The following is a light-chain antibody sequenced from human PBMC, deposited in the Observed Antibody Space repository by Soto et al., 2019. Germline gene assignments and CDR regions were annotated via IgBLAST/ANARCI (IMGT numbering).Light chain of an antibody. CDR1: QSLSSSY. CDR3: QQYGRSPYT. CDR2: GAS. J-gene: IGKJ2*01. V-gene: IGKV3-20*01. Sequence: EVVLTQSPGTLSLSPGERATLSCRASQSLSSSYLAWYQQKAGQAPRLLIYGASGRATGIPDRFSGSGSGTDFTLTISRLEPEDFAVYYCQQYGRSPYTFGQGTKLEIK.